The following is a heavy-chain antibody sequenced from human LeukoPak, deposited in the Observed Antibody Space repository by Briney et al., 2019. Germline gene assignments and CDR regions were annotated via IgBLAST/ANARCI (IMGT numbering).Heavy chain of an antibody. Sequence: PGGSLRLSCAASGFSFSSYAMSWVRQAPGKGLEWVSTISSSGGSTYYADSVKGRFTISRDNSKSTLYLQMNSLRAEDTAVYYCAVTYLLPFDYWGQGTLVTVSS. CDR2: ISSSGGST. CDR3: AVTYLLPFDY. D-gene: IGHD2-2*02. V-gene: IGHV3-23*01. J-gene: IGHJ4*02. CDR1: GFSFSSYA.